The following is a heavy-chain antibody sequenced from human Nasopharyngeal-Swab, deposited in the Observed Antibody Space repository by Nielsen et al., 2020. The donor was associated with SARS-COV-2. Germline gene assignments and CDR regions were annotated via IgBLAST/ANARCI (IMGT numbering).Heavy chain of an antibody. CDR3: AKDLTGYYAPLDQ. V-gene: IGHV3-23*01. CDR2: VNGNGADT. D-gene: IGHD3-9*01. J-gene: IGHJ4*02. Sequence: GGSLRLSCAASGFTFSGYAMNWVRQTPGKGLEWVSAVNGNGADTYYADSVKGRFTISRDNFKNTIYLHMNSLRAEDTAVYYCAKDLTGYYAPLDQWGQGTLVTVSS. CDR1: GFTFSGYA.